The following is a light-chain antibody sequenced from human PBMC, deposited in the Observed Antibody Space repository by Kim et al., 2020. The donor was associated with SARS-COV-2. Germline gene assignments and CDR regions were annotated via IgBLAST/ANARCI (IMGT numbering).Light chain of an antibody. CDR2: YDN. CDR3: HVWDSTSDHV. J-gene: IGLJ1*01. V-gene: IGLV3-21*04. Sequence: VAPGQTARITWGGTNIRSKNVHWDQQKPGQAPVLVIFYDNDRPAGIPERFSGSNSGNTATLTISRVEAGDEADYYCHVWDSTSDHVFGTGTKVTVL. CDR1: NIRSKN.